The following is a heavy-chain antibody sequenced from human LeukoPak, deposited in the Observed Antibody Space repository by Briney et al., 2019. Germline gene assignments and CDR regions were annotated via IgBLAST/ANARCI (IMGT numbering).Heavy chain of an antibody. J-gene: IGHJ4*02. CDR2: IYPGDSDT. V-gene: IGHV5-51*01. CDR1: GYSFTSYW. D-gene: IGHD3-9*01. Sequence: GESLKISRKGSGYSFTSYWIGWVRQMPGKGLEWMGIIYPGDSDTRYSPSFQGQVTISADKSISTAYLQWSSLKASDTAMYYCARQGVQYYDILTGYFPFDYWGQGTLVTVSS. CDR3: ARQGVQYYDILTGYFPFDY.